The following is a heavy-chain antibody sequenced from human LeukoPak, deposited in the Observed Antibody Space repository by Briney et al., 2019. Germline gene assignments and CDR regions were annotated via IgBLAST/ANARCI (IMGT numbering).Heavy chain of an antibody. CDR3: ARTDADAFDI. J-gene: IGHJ3*02. CDR2: IYYSGST. Sequence: SETLSLTCTVSAGSISSYSWSWIRQPPGKGLEWIGYIYYSGSTNYNPSLKSRVTISVDMSKNQFSLNLSSVTAADTAVYYCARTDADAFDIWGQGTMVTVSS. V-gene: IGHV4-59*01. CDR1: AGSISSYS.